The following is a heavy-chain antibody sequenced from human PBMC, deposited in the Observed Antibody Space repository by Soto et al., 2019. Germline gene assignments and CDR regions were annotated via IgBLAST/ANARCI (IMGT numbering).Heavy chain of an antibody. CDR1: GGTFSSYA. CDR3: ATGTDTGHFVARSPFDY. V-gene: IGHV1-69*06. D-gene: IGHD2-8*02. Sequence: ASVKVSCKASGGTFSSYAISWVRQAPGQGLEWMGGIIPIFGTANYAQKFQGRVTITADKSTSTAYMELSSLRSEDTAVYYCATGTDTGHFVARSPFDYWGQGTLVTVSS. J-gene: IGHJ4*02. CDR2: IIPIFGTA.